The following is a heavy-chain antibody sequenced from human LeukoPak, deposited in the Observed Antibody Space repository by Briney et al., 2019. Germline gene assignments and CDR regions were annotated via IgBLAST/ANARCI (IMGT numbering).Heavy chain of an antibody. CDR3: ARFYTTSQYGSGYMDV. D-gene: IGHD3-10*01. CDR2: MAYSGST. Sequence: PSETLSLTCTVSGGSISSSSYYWGWIRQPPGKGLEWIGSMAYSGSTYYNSSLKSRVTIAVDTSKTQFSLKLSSLTAADTAVYYCARFYTTSQYGSGYMDVWGKGTTVTVSS. CDR1: GGSISSSSYY. V-gene: IGHV4-39*01. J-gene: IGHJ6*03.